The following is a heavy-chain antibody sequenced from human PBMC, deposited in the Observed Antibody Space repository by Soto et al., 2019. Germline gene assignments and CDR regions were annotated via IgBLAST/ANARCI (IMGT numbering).Heavy chain of an antibody. CDR1: GFTFDDYA. CDR3: AKDMKYYGDFVGYMDV. J-gene: IGHJ6*03. V-gene: IGHV3-9*01. CDR2: ISWNSGSI. D-gene: IGHD4-17*01. Sequence: EVQLVESGGGLVQPGRSLRLSCAASGFTFDDYAMHWVRQAPGKGLEWVSGISWNSGSIGYADSVKGRFTISRDNAKNSLYLQMNSLRAEDTALYYCAKDMKYYGDFVGYMDVWGKGTTVTVSS.